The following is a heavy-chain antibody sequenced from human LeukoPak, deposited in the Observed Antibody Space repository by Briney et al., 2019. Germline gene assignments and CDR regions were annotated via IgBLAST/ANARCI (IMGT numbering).Heavy chain of an antibody. J-gene: IGHJ3*02. CDR2: MSDSGDST. V-gene: IGHV3-23*01. CDR1: GFTFDDHG. CDR3: AKLSYVADSSGYYLLAFDI. D-gene: IGHD3-22*01. Sequence: GGSLRLSCAASGFTFDDHGMTWVRQVPGKGLEWVSAMSDSGDSTYYADSVKGRFTISRDNSKNTLYLQMNSLRAEDTAVYYCAKLSYVADSSGYYLLAFDIWGQGTMVTVSS.